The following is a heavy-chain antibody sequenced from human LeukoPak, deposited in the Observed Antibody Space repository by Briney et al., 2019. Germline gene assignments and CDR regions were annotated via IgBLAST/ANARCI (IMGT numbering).Heavy chain of an antibody. CDR2: IYYSGST. CDR1: GGSISSGGYY. Sequence: SETLSLTCTVSGGSISSGGYYWSWIRQRPGKGLEWIGYIYYSGSTYYNPSLKSRVTISVDTSKNQFSLKLSSVTAADTAVYYCASTVVTLYYFDYWGQGTLVTVSS. CDR3: ASTVVTLYYFDY. D-gene: IGHD4-23*01. J-gene: IGHJ4*02. V-gene: IGHV4-31*03.